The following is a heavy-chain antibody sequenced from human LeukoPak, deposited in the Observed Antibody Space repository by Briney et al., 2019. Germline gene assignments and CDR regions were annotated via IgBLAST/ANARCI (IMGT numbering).Heavy chain of an antibody. D-gene: IGHD1-26*01. CDR2: IYYSGST. V-gene: IGHV4-59*01. J-gene: IGHJ5*02. CDR1: GGSISSYY. Sequence: TSETLSLTCTVSGGSISSYYWSWIRQPPGKGLEWIGYIYYSGSTNYNPSLKSRVTISVDTSKNQFSLKLSSVTAADTVVYYCAREPSYLSWFDPWGQGTLVTVSS. CDR3: AREPSYLSWFDP.